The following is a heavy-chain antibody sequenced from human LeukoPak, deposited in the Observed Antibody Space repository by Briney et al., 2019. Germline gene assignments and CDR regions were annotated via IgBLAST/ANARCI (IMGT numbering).Heavy chain of an antibody. CDR2: IYPGDSDT. J-gene: IGHJ3*02. D-gene: IGHD2-15*01. Sequence: GESLKISCKGSGYGFTTYWIGWVRQMPGKGLEWMGIIYPGDSDTRYSPSFQGQVTFSADKSFYTAYLQWSSLKASDTAMYYCARGVVGAYDAFDIWGQGTMVTVSS. CDR3: ARGVVGAYDAFDI. V-gene: IGHV5-51*01. CDR1: GYGFTTYW.